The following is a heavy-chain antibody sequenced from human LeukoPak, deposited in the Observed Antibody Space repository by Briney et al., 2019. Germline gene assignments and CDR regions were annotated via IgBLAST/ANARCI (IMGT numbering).Heavy chain of an antibody. V-gene: IGHV3-23*01. CDR3: AKDRWGYIAAAGTYFDY. D-gene: IGHD6-13*01. J-gene: IGHJ4*02. Sequence: GGSLRLSCAASGFTFSSYAMSWVRQAPGKGLEWVSAISGSGGSTYYADSVKGRFTISRDNSKNTLYLQMNSPRAEDTAVYYCAKDRWGYIAAAGTYFDYWGQGTLVTVSS. CDR2: ISGSGGST. CDR1: GFTFSSYA.